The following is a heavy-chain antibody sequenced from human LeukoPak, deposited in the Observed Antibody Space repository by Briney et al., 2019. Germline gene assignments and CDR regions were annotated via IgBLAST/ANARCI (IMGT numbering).Heavy chain of an antibody. Sequence: GGSLRLSCAASGFTFNTYAMSWVRQAPGKGLEWVSSISSSGSSSFYADSVKGRFTISRDKSKTTVYLQMNSLRAEDTAVYYCAKDQGNVWGFLSFDYWGQGALVTVSS. CDR2: ISSSGSSS. CDR3: AKDQGNVWGFLSFDY. J-gene: IGHJ4*02. V-gene: IGHV3-23*01. D-gene: IGHD4/OR15-4a*01. CDR1: GFTFNTYA.